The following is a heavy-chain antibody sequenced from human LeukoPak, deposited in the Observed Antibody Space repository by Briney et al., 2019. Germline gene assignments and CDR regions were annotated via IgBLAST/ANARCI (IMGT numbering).Heavy chain of an antibody. Sequence: SETLSLTCAVYGGSFSGYYWSWIRQPPGKGLEWIREINHSGSTNYNPSLKSRVTISVDTSKNQFSLKLSSVTAADTAVYYCARERMGIGRYYYGSGTSGWFDPWGEGTLVTVSS. D-gene: IGHD3-10*01. CDR3: ARERMGIGRYYYGSGTSGWFDP. J-gene: IGHJ5*02. CDR1: GGSFSGYY. V-gene: IGHV4-34*01. CDR2: INHSGST.